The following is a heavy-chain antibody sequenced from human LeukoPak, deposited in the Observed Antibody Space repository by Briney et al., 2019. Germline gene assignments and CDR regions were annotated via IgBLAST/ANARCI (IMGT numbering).Heavy chain of an antibody. V-gene: IGHV1-2*06. CDR1: GYTFTGYF. Sequence: ASVKVSCKASGYTFTGYFMNWVRQAPGQGLEWMGRINPNSGDTTYAQKFQGRVTMTRDTSTSTAYMELSRLRSDDTAVYYCARAQYYYPHHYYVYWGQGTLVTVSS. CDR3: ARAQYYYPHHYYVY. D-gene: IGHD3-10*01. J-gene: IGHJ4*02. CDR2: INPNSGDT.